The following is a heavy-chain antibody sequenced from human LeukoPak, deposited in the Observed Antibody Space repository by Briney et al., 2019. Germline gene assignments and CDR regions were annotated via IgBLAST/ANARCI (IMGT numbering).Heavy chain of an antibody. Sequence: ASVKVSCKASGYTFTSYGISWVRQAPGHGLEWMGWISAYNGNTNYAQKLQGRVTMTTDISTSTAYMELRSLRSDDTAAYYCARALSYTPYYYYMDVWGKGTTVTVSS. CDR2: ISAYNGNT. CDR3: ARALSYTPYYYYMDV. D-gene: IGHD2-8*01. V-gene: IGHV1-18*01. CDR1: GYTFTSYG. J-gene: IGHJ6*03.